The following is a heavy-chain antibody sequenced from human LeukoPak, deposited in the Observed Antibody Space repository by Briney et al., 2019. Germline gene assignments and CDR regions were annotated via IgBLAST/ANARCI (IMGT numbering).Heavy chain of an antibody. D-gene: IGHD1-26*01. Sequence: PGGSLRLSCAASGFTFSSYAMHWVRQAPGKGLEYVSAISSDGGSTYYANSVKGRFTISRDNSKNTLYLQMGSLRAEDMAVYYCARERVGPGFTYYYYMDVWGKGTTVTVSS. V-gene: IGHV3-64*01. CDR3: ARERVGPGFTYYYYMDV. CDR2: ISSDGGST. CDR1: GFTFSSYA. J-gene: IGHJ6*03.